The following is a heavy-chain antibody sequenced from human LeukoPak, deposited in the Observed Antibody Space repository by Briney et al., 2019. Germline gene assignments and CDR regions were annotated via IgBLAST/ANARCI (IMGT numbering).Heavy chain of an antibody. CDR3: AKDPSEGPYYYDSSGYPGD. J-gene: IGHJ4*02. V-gene: IGHV3-23*01. CDR1: GFTFSSYA. CDR2: ISGSGGST. D-gene: IGHD3-22*01. Sequence: AGGSLRLSCAASGFTFSSYAMSWVRQAPGKGLEWVSAISGSGGSTYYADSVKGRFTISRDNSKNTLYLQMSSLRAEDTAVYYCAKDPSEGPYYYDSSGYPGDGGQGTLVTVSS.